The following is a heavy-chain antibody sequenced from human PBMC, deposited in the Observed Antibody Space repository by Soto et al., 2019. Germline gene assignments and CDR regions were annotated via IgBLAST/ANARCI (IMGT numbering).Heavy chain of an antibody. CDR1: GGSFSISF. CDR2: INHSGST. D-gene: IGHD3-16*01. CDR3: VSSGGGVDHTTLHHDAFDI. J-gene: IGHJ3*02. Sequence: PSETLSLTCAVYGGSFSISFCGWIRQPPGKGLEWIGEINHSGSTNYNPSLKSRVTISVDTSKNQFSLKLSSVTAADTAVYYCVSSGGGVDHTTLHHDAFDIWGQGTMVTVSS. V-gene: IGHV4-34*01.